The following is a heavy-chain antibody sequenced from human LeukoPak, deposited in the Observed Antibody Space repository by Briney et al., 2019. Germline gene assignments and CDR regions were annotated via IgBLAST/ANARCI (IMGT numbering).Heavy chain of an antibody. D-gene: IGHD6-19*01. CDR2: ISGSSGRT. V-gene: IGHV3-23*01. Sequence: GGSLRLSCAASGFTFNNYAMTWVRQAPGKGLEWVSGISGSSGRTYYADSVKGRFTISRDNSKNTLNLQMNSLRVEDTAVYFCAKVYSIAVAGPVDYWGQGILVTVSS. CDR3: AKVYSIAVAGPVDY. CDR1: GFTFNNYA. J-gene: IGHJ4*02.